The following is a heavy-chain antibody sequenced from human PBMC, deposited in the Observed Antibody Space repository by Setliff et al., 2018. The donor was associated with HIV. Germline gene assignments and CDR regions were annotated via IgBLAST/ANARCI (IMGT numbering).Heavy chain of an antibody. CDR1: SGSISSYY. J-gene: IGHJ3*02. D-gene: IGHD1-26*01. V-gene: IGHV4-59*01. Sequence: PSETLSLTCTVSSGSISSYYWSWIRQPPGKGLEWIGYIYYPGSTNYNPSLRSRVTISLDTSKNQFSLNLSSVTAADTAVYYCAGSSGSYWMNAFDIWGQGTMVTVSS. CDR2: IYYPGST. CDR3: AGSSGSYWMNAFDI.